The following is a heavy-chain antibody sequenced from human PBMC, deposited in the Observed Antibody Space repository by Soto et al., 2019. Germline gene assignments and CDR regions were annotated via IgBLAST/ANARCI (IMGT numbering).Heavy chain of an antibody. Sequence: SETLSLTCTVSGGSISSSSYYWGWIRQPPGKGLEWIGSIYYSGSTYYNPSLKSRVTISVDTSKNQFSLKLSSVTAADTAVYYCATSLPFDYWGQGTLVTVSS. V-gene: IGHV4-39*07. CDR2: IYYSGST. CDR1: GGSISSSSYY. J-gene: IGHJ4*02. CDR3: ATSLPFDY.